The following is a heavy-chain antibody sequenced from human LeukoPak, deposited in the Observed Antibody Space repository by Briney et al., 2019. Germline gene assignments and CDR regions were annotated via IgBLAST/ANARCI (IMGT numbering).Heavy chain of an antibody. CDR2: IYYSGST. Sequence: SETLSLTCTVSGGSISSSSYYWGWIRQPPGKGLEWIGSIYYSGSTYYNPSLKSRVTISVDTSKNLFSLKLSSVTAADTAVYYCAVIAVAGTEPIDYWGQGILVTVSS. D-gene: IGHD6-19*01. CDR3: AVIAVAGTEPIDY. J-gene: IGHJ4*02. V-gene: IGHV4-39*07. CDR1: GGSISSSSYY.